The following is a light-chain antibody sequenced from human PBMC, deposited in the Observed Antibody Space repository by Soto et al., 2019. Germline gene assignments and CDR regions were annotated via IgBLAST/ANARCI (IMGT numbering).Light chain of an antibody. CDR2: GAF. Sequence: EIVMTQSPATLSVSPGGRATLSCRASQSIGDTLAWYQQKPGQAPRLLIHGAFTRATGIPARFSGSGSGTEFTLTISSLQSEDFAVYYCQQYNNWPWTFGQGTKVDI. CDR1: QSIGDT. CDR3: QQYNNWPWT. J-gene: IGKJ1*01. V-gene: IGKV3-15*01.